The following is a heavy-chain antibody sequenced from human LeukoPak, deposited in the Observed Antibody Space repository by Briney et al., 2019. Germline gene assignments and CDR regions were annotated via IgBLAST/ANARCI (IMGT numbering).Heavy chain of an antibody. CDR3: ARTSRSSSIDD. J-gene: IGHJ4*02. Sequence: RGSLRLSCAASGFTFSNYWMSSVRQAPRKGLEWVANINQGGSDKSYVDSVKGRFTISRDNAKNSLYLEMNSLRVEDTAMYYCARTSRSSSIDDWGQGTLVTVSS. CDR2: INQGGSDK. CDR1: GFTFSNYW. D-gene: IGHD2-15*01. V-gene: IGHV3-7*01.